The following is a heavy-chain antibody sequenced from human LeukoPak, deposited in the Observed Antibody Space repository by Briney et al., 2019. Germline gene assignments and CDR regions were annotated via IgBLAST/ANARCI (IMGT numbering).Heavy chain of an antibody. V-gene: IGHV3-23*01. CDR1: GFTFSNYA. CDR3: AKGGGDDYFDY. Sequence: PGGSLRLSCAASGFTFSNYAMNWVRQAPGKGLEWVSDISHSGGSTYYADSVKGRFTISRDNAKNTVYLQMNSLSAEDTDVYYCAKGGGDDYFDYWGQGTLATVSS. CDR2: ISHSGGST. J-gene: IGHJ4*02. D-gene: IGHD2-21*02.